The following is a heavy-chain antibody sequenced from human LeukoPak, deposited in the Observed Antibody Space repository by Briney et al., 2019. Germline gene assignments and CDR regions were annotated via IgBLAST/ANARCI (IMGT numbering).Heavy chain of an antibody. CDR2: IRSKANSYAT. CDR1: GFTFSGSA. CDR3: TRGGYSSGWYNFDY. V-gene: IGHV3-73*01. J-gene: IGHJ4*02. D-gene: IGHD6-19*01. Sequence: GGSLRLSCAASGFTFSGSAMHWVRQASGKGLEWVGRIRSKANSYATAYAASVKGRFTISRDDSKNTAYLQMNSLKTEDTAVYYCTRGGYSSGWYNFDYWGQGTLVTVSS.